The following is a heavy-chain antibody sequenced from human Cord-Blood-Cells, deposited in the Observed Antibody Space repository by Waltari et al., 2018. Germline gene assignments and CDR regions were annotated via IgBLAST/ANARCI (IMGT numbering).Heavy chain of an antibody. V-gene: IGHV3-7*01. CDR1: GFTFSSYW. D-gene: IGHD2-8*01. J-gene: IGHJ4*02. CDR2: IREDGSEK. Sequence: EVQLVESGGGLVQPGGSLRLSCAASGFTFSSYWMSWVRQAPGKGLGWLANIREDGSEKYLVDALKGRFTISRDNAKISLYLQMNGLRAEDTAVYYCARVGFGVCFDYWGQGTLVTVSS. CDR3: ARVGFGVCFDY.